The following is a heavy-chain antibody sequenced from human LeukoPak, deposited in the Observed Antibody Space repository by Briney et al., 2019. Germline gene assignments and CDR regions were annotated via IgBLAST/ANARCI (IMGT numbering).Heavy chain of an antibody. J-gene: IGHJ5*02. Sequence: PGGTLRLSCAASGFTFSNYGMSWVRQAPGKGLEWVSIISVSGDSTYYADSVKGRFTISRDNSKNTLYLQMNSLRAEDTALYYCAKGPNWFDPWGQGTLVTVSS. CDR1: GFTFSNYG. V-gene: IGHV3-23*01. CDR2: ISVSGDST. CDR3: AKGPNWFDP.